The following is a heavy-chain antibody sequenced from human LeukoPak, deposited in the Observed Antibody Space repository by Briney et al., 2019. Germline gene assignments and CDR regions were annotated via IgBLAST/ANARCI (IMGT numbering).Heavy chain of an antibody. J-gene: IGHJ1*01. D-gene: IGHD3-22*01. V-gene: IGHV3-21*01. Sequence: GGSLRLSCAASGFTFSSYSMNWVRQAPGKGLEWVSSISSSSSYIYYADSVKGRFTISKDNAKNSLYLQMNSLRAEDTAVYYCARDRYYYDSSGYYPLEGFQHWGQGTLVTVSS. CDR1: GFTFSSYS. CDR2: ISSSSSYI. CDR3: ARDRYYYDSSGYYPLEGFQH.